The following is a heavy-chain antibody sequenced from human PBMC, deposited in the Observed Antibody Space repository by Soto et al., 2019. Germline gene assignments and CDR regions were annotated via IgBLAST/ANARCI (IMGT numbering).Heavy chain of an antibody. D-gene: IGHD2-2*01. J-gene: IGHJ3*02. CDR1: GGTFSSYT. CDR3: ASKDIVVVPAASLLAFDI. Sequence: QVQLVQSGAEVKKPGSSVKVSCKASGGTFSSYTISWVRQAPGQGLEWMGRIISILGIANYAQKFQGRVTITADKSTSTAYMELSSLRSEDTAVYYCASKDIVVVPAASLLAFDIWGQGTMVTVSS. CDR2: IISILGIA. V-gene: IGHV1-69*02.